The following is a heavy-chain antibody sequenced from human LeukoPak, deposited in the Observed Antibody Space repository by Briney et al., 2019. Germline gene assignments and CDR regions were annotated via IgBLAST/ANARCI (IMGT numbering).Heavy chain of an antibody. J-gene: IGHJ6*02. D-gene: IGHD6-13*01. CDR1: GYTFTGYY. V-gene: IGHV1-2*02. Sequence: ASVKVSCKASGYTFTGYYMHWVRQAPGQGLEWMGWINPNSGGTNYAQKFQGRVTMARDTSISTAYVELSRLRSDDTAVYYCARSLAAGTGYYYYYYGMDVWGQGTTVTVSS. CDR2: INPNSGGT. CDR3: ARSLAAGTGYYYYYYGMDV.